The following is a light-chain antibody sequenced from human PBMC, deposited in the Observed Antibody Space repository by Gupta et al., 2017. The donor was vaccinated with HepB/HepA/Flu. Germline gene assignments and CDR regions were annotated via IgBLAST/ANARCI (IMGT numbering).Light chain of an antibody. Sequence: QTVVTQEPSLSVSPGGTVTLTCGLSSGSVSTNYYPSWYQQAPGQAPRLLIYNTNTRSAGVPGRFSGSVLGNTAALTITGAQADDESDYYCVLFMGGGIWVFGGGTKLTVL. V-gene: IGLV8-61*01. CDR1: SGSVSTNYY. CDR2: NTN. J-gene: IGLJ3*02. CDR3: VLFMGGGIWV.